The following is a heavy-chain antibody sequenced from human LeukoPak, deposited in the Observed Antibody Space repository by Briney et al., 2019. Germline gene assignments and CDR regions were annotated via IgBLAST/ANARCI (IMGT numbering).Heavy chain of an antibody. Sequence: GASVKVSCKASGGTFSSYAISWVRQAPGQGLEWMGRIIPIFGIANYAQKFQGRVTITADKSTSTAYMELSSLRTEVTAVYYCARDDHYYDSSGYKYWGQGTLVTVSS. CDR1: GGTFSSYA. D-gene: IGHD3-22*01. J-gene: IGHJ4*02. CDR2: IIPIFGIA. CDR3: ARDDHYYDSSGYKY. V-gene: IGHV1-69*04.